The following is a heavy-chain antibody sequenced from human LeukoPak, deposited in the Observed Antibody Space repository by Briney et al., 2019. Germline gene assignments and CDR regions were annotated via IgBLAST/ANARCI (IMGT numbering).Heavy chain of an antibody. CDR1: GGSISSHY. Sequence: SETLSLTCTVSGGSISSHYWSWIRQPPGKGLEWIGYIYYTGSTNYNPSLKSRVTISVDTSENQFSLKLSSVTAADTAVYYCARSYYDSSGYYLVTVNYYYGMDVWGQGTTVTVSS. CDR3: ARSYYDSSGYYLVTVNYYYGMDV. D-gene: IGHD3-22*01. CDR2: IYYTGST. J-gene: IGHJ6*02. V-gene: IGHV4-59*11.